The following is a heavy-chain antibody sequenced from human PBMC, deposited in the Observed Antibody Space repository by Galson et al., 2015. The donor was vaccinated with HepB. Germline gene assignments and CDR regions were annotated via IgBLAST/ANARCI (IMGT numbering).Heavy chain of an antibody. V-gene: IGHV3-23*01. CDR1: GFTFSYYA. Sequence: SLRLSCAASGFTFSYYAMSWVRQAPGKGLEWVSAITPSGDNTYSADSMKGRFTISRDNSKNTLSLQMNSLRADDTAIYFCAKVFPEKTDGWYRQALYYFDSWGHGTRVTVSS. J-gene: IGHJ4*01. D-gene: IGHD6-19*01. CDR3: AKVFPEKTDGWYRQALYYFDS. CDR2: ITPSGDNT.